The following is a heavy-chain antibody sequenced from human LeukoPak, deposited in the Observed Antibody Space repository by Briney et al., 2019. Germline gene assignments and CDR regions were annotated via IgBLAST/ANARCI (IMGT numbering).Heavy chain of an antibody. Sequence: SETLSLTCTVPGGSISSSNYYWGWFRQPPGKGLEWIGSLSYSGGTYYSPSLKSRVTISVDTSKSQFSLKLSSVTAADTAVYYCARRMDTGMVTSSSFDYWGQGTLVTVSS. CDR2: LSYSGGT. J-gene: IGHJ4*02. V-gene: IGHV4-39*01. CDR3: ARRMDTGMVTSSSFDY. D-gene: IGHD5-18*01. CDR1: GGSISSSNYY.